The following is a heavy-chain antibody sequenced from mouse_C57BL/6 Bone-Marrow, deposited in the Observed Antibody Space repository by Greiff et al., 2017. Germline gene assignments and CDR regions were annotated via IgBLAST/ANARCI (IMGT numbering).Heavy chain of an antibody. D-gene: IGHD2-1*01. CDR2: INPSSGYT. CDR3: APLYYRFAY. CDR1: GYTFTSYT. V-gene: IGHV1-4*01. Sequence: QVQLQQSGAELARPGASVKMSCKASGYTFTSYTMHWVKQRPGQGLEWIGYINPSSGYTKYNQKFKDKATLTANKSSSPSYMQLSSLTSEDSSVYYCAPLYYRFAYWGQGTLVTVSA. J-gene: IGHJ3*01.